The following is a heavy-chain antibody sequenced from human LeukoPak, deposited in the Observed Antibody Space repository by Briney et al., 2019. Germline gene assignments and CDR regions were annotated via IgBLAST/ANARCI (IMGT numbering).Heavy chain of an antibody. Sequence: ASVKVSCKASGYTFTGYYMHWVRQAPGQGLEWMGWINPNSGGTNYAQKFQGRVTMTRDTSISTAYMELSRLRSDDTAVYYCARDKGSGQDAFDIWGQGTMVTVSS. CDR2: INPNSGGT. V-gene: IGHV1-2*02. D-gene: IGHD6-19*01. CDR3: ARDKGSGQDAFDI. J-gene: IGHJ3*02. CDR1: GYTFTGYY.